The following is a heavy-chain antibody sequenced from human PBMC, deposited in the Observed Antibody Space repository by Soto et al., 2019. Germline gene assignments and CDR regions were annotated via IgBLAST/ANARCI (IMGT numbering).Heavy chain of an antibody. CDR1: DGAISFYN. J-gene: IGHJ3*02. V-gene: IGHV4-59*01. CDR3: ARGDSTTHGDSFDI. Sequence: SETLSLTCTVSDGAISFYNWNWIRQSPGKGLEWIGYSYSSGSTNYNPSLKSRVTISVDTPKNQFSLQLTYVTAADTAVYYCARGDSTTHGDSFDIWGQGTMVTV. D-gene: IGHD6-13*01. CDR2: SYSSGST.